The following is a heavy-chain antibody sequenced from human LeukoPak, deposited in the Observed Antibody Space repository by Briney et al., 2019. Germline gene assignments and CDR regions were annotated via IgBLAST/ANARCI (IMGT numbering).Heavy chain of an antibody. CDR1: GGSISSYY. J-gene: IGHJ4*02. CDR2: IYYSGST. D-gene: IGHD6-19*01. Sequence: SSETLSLTCTVSGGSISSYYWSWIRQPPGKGLEWIGYIYYSGSTNYNPSLKSRVTISVDTSKNQFSLKLSSVTAADTAVYYCASHRIRAVADYWGQGTLVTVSS. V-gene: IGHV4-59*08. CDR3: ASHRIRAVADY.